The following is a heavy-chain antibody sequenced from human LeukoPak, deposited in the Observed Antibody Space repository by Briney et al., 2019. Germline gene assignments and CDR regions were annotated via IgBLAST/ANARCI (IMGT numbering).Heavy chain of an antibody. CDR3: ARDDAFGGVIVLGPSAFDI. CDR1: GYTFTGYY. Sequence: GASVKVSCKASGYTFTGYYMRWVRQAPGQGLEWMGWINPNSGGTNYAQKFQGRVTMTRDTSISTAYMELSRLRSDDTAVYYCARDDAFGGVIVLGPSAFDIWGQGTMVTVSS. D-gene: IGHD3-16*02. V-gene: IGHV1-2*02. J-gene: IGHJ3*02. CDR2: INPNSGGT.